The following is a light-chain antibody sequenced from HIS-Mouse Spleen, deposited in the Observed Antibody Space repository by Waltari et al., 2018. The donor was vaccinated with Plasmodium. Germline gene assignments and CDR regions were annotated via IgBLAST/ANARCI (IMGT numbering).Light chain of an antibody. CDR1: TLGDKY. V-gene: IGLV3-1*01. J-gene: IGLJ1*01. CDR3: QAWDSSTDYV. CDR2: QDS. Sequence: SYELPQPPSVSVSPGQTATLPCPGDTLGDKYACWYQQKPGQSPVLVIYQDSKRPSGIPERFSGSNSGNTATLTISGTQAMDEADYYCQAWDSSTDYVFGTGTKVTVL.